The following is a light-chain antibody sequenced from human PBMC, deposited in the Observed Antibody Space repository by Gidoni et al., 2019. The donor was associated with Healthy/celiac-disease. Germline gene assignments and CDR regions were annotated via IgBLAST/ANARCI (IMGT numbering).Light chain of an antibody. CDR1: QSVSSN. Sequence: PAPLAAPPGESATPACRASQSVSSNLAWYQQKPGQAPRLLIYGASTRATGIPARFSGSGSGTEFTLTISSLQSEDFAVYYCQQYNNWFWTFGQGTKVEIK. CDR3: QQYNNWFWT. V-gene: IGKV3-15*01. CDR2: GAS. J-gene: IGKJ1*01.